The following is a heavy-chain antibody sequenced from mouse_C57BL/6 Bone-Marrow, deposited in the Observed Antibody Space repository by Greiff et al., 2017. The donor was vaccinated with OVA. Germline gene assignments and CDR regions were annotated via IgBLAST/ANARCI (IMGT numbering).Heavy chain of an antibody. J-gene: IGHJ2*01. V-gene: IGHV3-6*01. CDR3: ARDGRDDSHYCDY. D-gene: IGHD2-4*01. Sequence: EVQLQESGPGLVKPSQSLSLTCSVTGYSITSGYYWNWIRQFPGNKLEWMGYISYDGSNNYNPSLKNRISITRDTSKNQFFLKLNSVTTEDTATYYCARDGRDDSHYCDYWGQGTTLTVSS. CDR2: ISYDGSN. CDR1: GYSITSGYY.